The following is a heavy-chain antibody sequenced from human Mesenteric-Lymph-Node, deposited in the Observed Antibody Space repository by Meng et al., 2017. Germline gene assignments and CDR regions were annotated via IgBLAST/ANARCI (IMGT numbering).Heavy chain of an antibody. CDR2: INPKNGDA. Sequence: QVQLVQSGAEGKKPGASVKVSCQTSGYTFTDYFMYWVRQAPGQGLEWMGWINPKNGDARYSEKVQGRVIMTRDTSISTAYMEVTNLRHDDTAVYYCARDLAGLGGYWGQGTLVTVSS. CDR1: GYTFTDYF. J-gene: IGHJ4*02. V-gene: IGHV1-2*02. CDR3: ARDLAGLGGY. D-gene: IGHD6-19*01.